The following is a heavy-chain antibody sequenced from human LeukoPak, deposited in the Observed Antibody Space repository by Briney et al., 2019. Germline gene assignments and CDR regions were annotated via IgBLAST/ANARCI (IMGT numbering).Heavy chain of an antibody. V-gene: IGHV3-23*01. CDR3: ARELSGSGY. CDR1: GFRFSSYA. CDR2: ISGSGVST. D-gene: IGHD1-26*01. Sequence: GGSLRLSCAASGFRFSSYAMSWVRQAPGKGLEWVSAISGSGVSTYYADSVKGRFTVSRDNSKNTLYLQMSSLRAEDTAVYYCARELSGSGYWGQGTLVTVSS. J-gene: IGHJ4*02.